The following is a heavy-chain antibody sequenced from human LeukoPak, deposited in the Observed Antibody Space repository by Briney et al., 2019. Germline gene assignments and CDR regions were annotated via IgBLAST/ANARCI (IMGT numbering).Heavy chain of an antibody. Sequence: ASVKVSCKASGYTFTSYYMHWVRQAPGQGLEWMGIINPSGGSTSYAQKFQGRVTMTRDMSTSTVYMELSSLRSEDTAVYYCAKDYGDYVGMYYFDYWGQGTLVTVSS. J-gene: IGHJ4*02. V-gene: IGHV1-46*01. CDR1: GYTFTSYY. CDR2: INPSGGST. D-gene: IGHD4-17*01. CDR3: AKDYGDYVGMYYFDY.